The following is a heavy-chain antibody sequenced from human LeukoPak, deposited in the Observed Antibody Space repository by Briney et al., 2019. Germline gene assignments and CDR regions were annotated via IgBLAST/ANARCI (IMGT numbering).Heavy chain of an antibody. CDR1: GFAFSIYP. J-gene: IGHJ6*02. CDR2: IFTNGDTT. V-gene: IGHV3-64D*09. Sequence: GGSLRLSCSASGFAFSIYPMHWVRQAPGKGLEYVSTIFTNGDTTSYAASVKGRFTTSRDDSKNTLYLQMSSLRPEDTAVYYCVKSPSDGLDVWGQGATVTVSS. CDR3: VKSPSDGLDV.